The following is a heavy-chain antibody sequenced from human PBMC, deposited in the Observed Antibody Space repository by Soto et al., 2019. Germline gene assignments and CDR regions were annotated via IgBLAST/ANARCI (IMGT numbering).Heavy chain of an antibody. V-gene: IGHV3-23*01. J-gene: IGHJ4*02. CDR1: GFSFRNYA. Sequence: EVQLLESGGGLVQPGGSLRLSCAASGFSFRNYAMSWVRQAPGKGLEWISTLTGISSNIYYADSVKGRFAISRDNSRNTLYLQMNSLTAEDTAVYYCANGRATYGLLTHDYWGQGTLVTVSS. D-gene: IGHD3-10*01. CDR3: ANGRATYGLLTHDY. CDR2: LTGISSNI.